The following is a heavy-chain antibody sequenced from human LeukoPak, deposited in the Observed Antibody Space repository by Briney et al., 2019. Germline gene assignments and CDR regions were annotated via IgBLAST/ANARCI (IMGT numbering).Heavy chain of an antibody. D-gene: IGHD2-2*01. J-gene: IGHJ4*02. Sequence: PGGSLRLSCAASGFTFMTYWMSWVRQAPGKGLEWVANIKQDVSEKYYVDSVKGRFTISRDNAKNSLYLQMNSLRAEDTALYYCARLRKDTVVVPGAMRDTYYFDYWGQGTLVTVSS. V-gene: IGHV3-7*01. CDR1: GFTFMTYW. CDR2: IKQDVSEK. CDR3: ARLRKDTVVVPGAMRDTYYFDY.